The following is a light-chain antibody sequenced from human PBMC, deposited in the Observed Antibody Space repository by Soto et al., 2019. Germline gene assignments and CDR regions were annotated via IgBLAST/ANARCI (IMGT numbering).Light chain of an antibody. Sequence: DVLLTQAPLSSPVTLGQPASISCSSDQSLVHENGNTYLSWVHQRPGQPPRLLIYKVSNRLSGAPDRFTGSGAGTDFTLKISRVEAEDVEVYYCMQATHFPRTFGQGTKVEIK. CDR2: KVS. V-gene: IGKV2-24*01. CDR3: MQATHFPRT. J-gene: IGKJ1*01. CDR1: QSLVHENGNTY.